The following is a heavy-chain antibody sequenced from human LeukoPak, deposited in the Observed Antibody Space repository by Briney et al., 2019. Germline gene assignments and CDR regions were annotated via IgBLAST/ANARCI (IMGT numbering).Heavy chain of an antibody. J-gene: IGHJ3*02. CDR3: ARLSLGYCSSTSCQDAFDI. CDR2: INHSGST. Sequence: SETLSLTCAVYGGSFSGYYWSWIRQPPGKGLEWIGEINHSGSTNYNPSLESRVTISVDTSKNQFSLKLSSVTAADTAVYYCARLSLGYCSSTSCQDAFDIWGQGTMVTVSS. CDR1: GGSFSGYY. V-gene: IGHV4-34*01. D-gene: IGHD2-2*01.